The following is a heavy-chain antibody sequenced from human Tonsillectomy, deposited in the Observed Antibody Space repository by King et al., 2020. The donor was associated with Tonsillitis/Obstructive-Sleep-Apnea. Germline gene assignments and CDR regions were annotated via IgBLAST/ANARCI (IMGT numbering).Heavy chain of an antibody. Sequence: VQLVESGGGLVQPGGSLRLSCAASGFTFRSYAMSWVRQAPGKGLEWVSGISGSGNSPYYADSVKGRFTISRDNSKNMLYLQMNSLIAEDTAVYYCARAQGHCSSSSCYTAFDYWGQGILVTVSS. J-gene: IGHJ4*02. CDR2: ISGSGNSP. CDR3: ARAQGHCSSSSCYTAFDY. CDR1: GFTFRSYA. V-gene: IGHV3-23*04. D-gene: IGHD2-2*02.